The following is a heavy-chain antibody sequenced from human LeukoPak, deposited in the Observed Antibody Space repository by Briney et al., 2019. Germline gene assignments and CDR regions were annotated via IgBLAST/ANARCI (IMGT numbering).Heavy chain of an antibody. CDR1: GGSISSYY. V-gene: IGHV4-59*01. J-gene: IGHJ4*02. D-gene: IGHD5-12*01. CDR2: IYYSGST. CDR3: ARSGGYDRPFDY. Sequence: PSETLSLTCTVSGGSISSYYWSWIRQPPGKGLEWIGYIYYSGSTNYNPSLKSRVTISVDTSKNQFSLKLSSVTAADTAVYYCARSGGYDRPFDYWGQGTLATVSS.